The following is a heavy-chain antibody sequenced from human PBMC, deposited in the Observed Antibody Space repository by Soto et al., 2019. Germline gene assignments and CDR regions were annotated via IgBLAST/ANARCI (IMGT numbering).Heavy chain of an antibody. Sequence: VQLVESGGGLAQPGGSLRLSCSGSGFTFSNYEMSWVRQAPGKGLEWVSSVSPDGSAVFYADSVKGRFTISRDNAKSSLYLRMNSLRAEDTAVYYCASLWGRQLWLPPPWGQGTLVTVSS. D-gene: IGHD5-18*01. CDR2: VSPDGSAV. J-gene: IGHJ5*02. V-gene: IGHV3-48*03. CDR1: GFTFSNYE. CDR3: ASLWGRQLWLPPP.